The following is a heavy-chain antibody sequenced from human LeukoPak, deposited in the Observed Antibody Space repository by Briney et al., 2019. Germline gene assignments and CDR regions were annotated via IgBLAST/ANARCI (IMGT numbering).Heavy chain of an antibody. J-gene: IGHJ4*02. CDR1: GYTFTAYF. CDR2: INPNSGDT. CDR3: ARLFDWLSLRFDY. V-gene: IGHV1-2*02. Sequence: ASVKVSCKTSGYTFTAYFIHRVRQAPGQGLEWMGWINPNSGDTNYAQKFQGRVTLTRDTSITTAYMELSRLRSDDTAVYYCARLFDWLSLRFDYWGQGTLVTVSS. D-gene: IGHD3-9*01.